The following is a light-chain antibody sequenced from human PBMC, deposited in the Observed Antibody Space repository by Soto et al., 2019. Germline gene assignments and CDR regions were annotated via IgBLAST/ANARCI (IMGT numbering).Light chain of an antibody. V-gene: IGLV2-23*01. CDR2: EGT. CDR1: SSDVGTYNL. Sequence: QSVLTQPASVSGSPGQSITISCTGTSSDVGTYNLVSWCQQRPGKAPKLIISEGTRRPSGVFDRFSGSKSGNTASLSISGLQADDEADYYCCAYAGNSRYVFGTGTKVTVL. CDR3: CAYAGNSRYV. J-gene: IGLJ1*01.